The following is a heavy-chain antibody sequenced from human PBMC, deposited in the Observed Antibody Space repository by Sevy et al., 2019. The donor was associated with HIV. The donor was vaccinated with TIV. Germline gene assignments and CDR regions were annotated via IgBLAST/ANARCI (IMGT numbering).Heavy chain of an antibody. J-gene: IGHJ4*02. D-gene: IGHD2-8*01. Sequence: GGSLRLSCAASGFTFSSFGMHWVRQAPGKGLEWVAIISHDGSNKIYADSVKGRFTISRDNSKNTLYLQMDSLRADDTAVYYCAKQGGYWSKGVCYRAFDYWGQGTLVTVSS. CDR1: GFTFSSFG. V-gene: IGHV3-30*18. CDR2: ISHDGSNK. CDR3: AKQGGYWSKGVCYRAFDY.